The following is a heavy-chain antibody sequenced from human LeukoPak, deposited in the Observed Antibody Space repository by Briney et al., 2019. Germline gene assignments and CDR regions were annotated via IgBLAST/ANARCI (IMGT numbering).Heavy chain of an antibody. V-gene: IGHV1-18*01. CDR1: GYTFTSYG. Sequence: ASVKVSCKASGYTFTSYGISWVRQAPGQGLEWMGWISAYNGNTNYAQKLQGRVTMTTDTSTSTAYMELRSLRSDDTAVYYCASCLTSCYKHLDAFDIWGQGTMVTVSS. CDR3: ASCLTSCYKHLDAFDI. CDR2: ISAYNGNT. D-gene: IGHD2-2*02. J-gene: IGHJ3*02.